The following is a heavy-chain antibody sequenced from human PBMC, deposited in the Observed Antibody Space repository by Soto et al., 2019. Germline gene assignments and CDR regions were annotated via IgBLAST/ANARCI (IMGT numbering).Heavy chain of an antibody. J-gene: IGHJ4*02. CDR3: ARGHSYGYDY. Sequence: EVQLVESGGGLVQPGGSLRLSCAASGFTFSSYSMNWVRQAPGKGLEWVSYISSSSSTIYYADSVKGRFTISRDNAKNSLCLQMNSLRAEDTAVYYCARGHSYGYDYWGQGTLVTVSS. V-gene: IGHV3-48*01. CDR1: GFTFSSYS. D-gene: IGHD5-18*01. CDR2: ISSSSSTI.